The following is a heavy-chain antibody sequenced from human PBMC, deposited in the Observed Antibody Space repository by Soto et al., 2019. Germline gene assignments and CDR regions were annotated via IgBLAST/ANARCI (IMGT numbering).Heavy chain of an antibody. Sequence: QVQLVQSGAEVKKPGASVKVSCKASGYTFTSYAMHWVRQAPGQRREWMGWINAGNGNTKYSQKFQGRVTITRDTSASAAYMELGSLRSEDTAVYYCAREYIVVVPAARQTYYYYYMDVWGKGTTVTVSS. CDR3: AREYIVVVPAARQTYYYYYMDV. CDR2: INAGNGNT. D-gene: IGHD2-2*01. CDR1: GYTFTSYA. J-gene: IGHJ6*03. V-gene: IGHV1-3*01.